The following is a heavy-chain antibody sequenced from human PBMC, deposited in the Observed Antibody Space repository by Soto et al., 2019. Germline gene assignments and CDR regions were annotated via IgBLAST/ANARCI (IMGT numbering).Heavy chain of an antibody. CDR2: ISSSSIYI. J-gene: IGHJ1*01. CDR3: ARDGLKWLLKSGSQPDTFQH. D-gene: IGHD3-3*01. CDR1: GFTFSSYS. V-gene: IGHV3-21*01. Sequence: PGGSLRLSCAASGFTFSSYSINWVRQAPWKGLEWVSSISSSSIYIYYADSVKGRFTISRDNAKNSLYLQMNSLRAEDTAVYYCARDGLKWLLKSGSQPDTFQHCGQRTLFALSS.